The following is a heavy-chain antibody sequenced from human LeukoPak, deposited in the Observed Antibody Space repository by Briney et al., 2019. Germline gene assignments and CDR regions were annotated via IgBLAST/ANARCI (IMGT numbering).Heavy chain of an antibody. Sequence: ARSLRLSCAASGCTFDDYARHWVRQPPGKGLEWVAGISWNSGSIGYADSVKGRFTISRDNAKNSLYLQMNSLRAEDTALYYCAKEGAYYYYSSGLRWGQGTLVTVSS. J-gene: IGHJ4*02. D-gene: IGHD3-22*01. V-gene: IGHV3-9*01. CDR2: ISWNSGSI. CDR1: GCTFDDYA. CDR3: AKEGAYYYYSSGLR.